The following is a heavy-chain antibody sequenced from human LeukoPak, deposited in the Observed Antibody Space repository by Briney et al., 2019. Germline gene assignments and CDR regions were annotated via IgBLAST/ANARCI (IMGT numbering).Heavy chain of an antibody. J-gene: IGHJ4*02. V-gene: IGHV4-4*07. D-gene: IGHD1-26*01. CDR1: GGSINNYY. CDR2: IYASGST. CDR3: ARGPMTGVGATPEFGVY. Sequence: PSETLSLTYTVSGGSINNYYWSWIRQPAGKGLEWIGRIYASGSTNYNPSLESRVTMSVDTSKNRFSLKLRSVTAADTAVYYCARGPMTGVGATPEFGVYWSQGTLVTVSS.